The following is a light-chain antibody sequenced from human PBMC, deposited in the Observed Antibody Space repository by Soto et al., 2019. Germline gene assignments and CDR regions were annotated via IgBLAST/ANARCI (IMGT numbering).Light chain of an antibody. Sequence: EIVMTQSPATLSVSPGERATLSCRASQSVSANLAWYQHKPGQAPRLLIYGASSRATGIPDRFSGSGSGTDFSLTISSVEPEDFAVYFCQQRSSWPTFGGGTKWIS. J-gene: IGKJ4*01. CDR1: QSVSAN. CDR2: GAS. V-gene: IGKV3-11*01. CDR3: QQRSSWPT.